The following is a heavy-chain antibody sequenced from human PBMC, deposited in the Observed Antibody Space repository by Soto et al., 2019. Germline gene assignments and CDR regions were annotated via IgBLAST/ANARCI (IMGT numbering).Heavy chain of an antibody. J-gene: IGHJ5*02. CDR1: GYTFTSYD. Sequence: QVQLVQSGAEVKKPGASVKVSCKASGYTFTSYDIIWVRQATGQGLEWMGWMNPSTGNTDSAEKFQGRLTMTRNTSISTVYMALSSLSFEDTAVYYCARGRIIVAGGFDPWGQGTLVTVSS. V-gene: IGHV1-8*01. CDR3: ARGRIIVAGGFDP. CDR2: MNPSTGNT. D-gene: IGHD6-19*01.